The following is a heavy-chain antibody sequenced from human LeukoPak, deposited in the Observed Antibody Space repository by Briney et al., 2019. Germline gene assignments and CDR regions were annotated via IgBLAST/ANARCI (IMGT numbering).Heavy chain of an antibody. J-gene: IGHJ4*02. CDR3: ARDSLRFLEWLSTAFDY. Sequence: GGSLRPSCAASGFTFSSYWMSWVRQAPGKGLEWVANIKQDGSEKYYVDSVKGRFTISRDNAKNSLYLQMNSLRAEDTAVYYCARDSLRFLEWLSTAFDYWGQGTLVTVSS. D-gene: IGHD3-3*01. CDR1: GFTFSSYW. CDR2: IKQDGSEK. V-gene: IGHV3-7*01.